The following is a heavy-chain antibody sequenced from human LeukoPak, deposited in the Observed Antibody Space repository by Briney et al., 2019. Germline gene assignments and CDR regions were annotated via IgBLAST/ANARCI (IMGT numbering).Heavy chain of an antibody. V-gene: IGHV3-48*01. D-gene: IGHD1-26*01. CDR3: AKPVGAWAFDY. CDR1: GFTFSSYS. J-gene: IGHJ4*02. CDR2: ISSSSSTI. Sequence: GGSLRLSCAASGFTFSSYSMNWVRQAPGKGLEWVSYISSSSSTIYYADSVKGRFTISRDNSKNTLYLQMNSLRAEDTAVYYCAKPVGAWAFDYWGQGTLVTVSS.